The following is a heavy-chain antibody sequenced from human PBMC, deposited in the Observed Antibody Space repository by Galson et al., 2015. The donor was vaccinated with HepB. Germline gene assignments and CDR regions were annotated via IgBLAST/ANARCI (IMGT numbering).Heavy chain of an antibody. J-gene: IGHJ4*02. CDR2: IIPIFGTA. D-gene: IGHD4-23*01. CDR1: GGTFSSYA. V-gene: IGHV1-69*13. Sequence: SVKVSCKASGGTFSSYAISWVRQAPGQGLEWMGGIIPIFGTANYAQKFQGRVTITADESTSTAYMELSSLRSEDTAVYYCARARERKGRTTVVTQGFDYWGQGTLVTVSS. CDR3: ARARERKGRTTVVTQGFDY.